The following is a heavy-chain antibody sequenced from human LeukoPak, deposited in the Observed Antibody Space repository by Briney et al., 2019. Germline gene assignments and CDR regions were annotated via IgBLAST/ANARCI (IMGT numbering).Heavy chain of an antibody. CDR2: AYHNART. CDR3: ARAKSIITEVRGAVPGRFDF. D-gene: IGHD3-10*01. V-gene: IGHV4-38-2*01. Sequence: SETLSLTCAVSGYSISSGYYWGWIRQSPGQGLEWFGSAYHNARTYYSPSLKSRVTISVDTSKNQVSLKLSSVTAADTAVYYCARAKSIITEVRGAVPGRFDFWGQGTLVTVSS. CDR1: GYSISSGYY. J-gene: IGHJ4*02.